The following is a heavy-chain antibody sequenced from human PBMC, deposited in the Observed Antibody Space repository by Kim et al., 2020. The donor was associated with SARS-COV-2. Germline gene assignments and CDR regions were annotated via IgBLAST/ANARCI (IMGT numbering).Heavy chain of an antibody. Sequence: ASVKVSCKASGYTFTSYDINWVRQATGQGLEWTGWMNPNSGNTGYAQKFQGRVTMTRNTSISTAYMELSSLRSEDTAVYYCARLAAAGTLRPYDYWGQGTLVTVSS. J-gene: IGHJ4*02. CDR1: GYTFTSYD. CDR3: ARLAAAGTLRPYDY. CDR2: MNPNSGNT. D-gene: IGHD6-13*01. V-gene: IGHV1-8*01.